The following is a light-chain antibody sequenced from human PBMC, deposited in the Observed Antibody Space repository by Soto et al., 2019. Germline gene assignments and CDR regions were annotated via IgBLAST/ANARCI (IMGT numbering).Light chain of an antibody. J-gene: IGLJ1*01. CDR1: SSNIGRNT. CDR2: NNN. V-gene: IGLV1-44*01. CDR3: AAWDDSLTGLNV. Sequence: QSVLSQPPSASGTPGQRVAISCSGSSSNIGRNTVNWYQQLPETAPKLLIYNNNQRPSGVPDRFSGSKSGTSASLAISGLQSGDEADYYCAAWDDSLTGLNVFGTGTKVTVL.